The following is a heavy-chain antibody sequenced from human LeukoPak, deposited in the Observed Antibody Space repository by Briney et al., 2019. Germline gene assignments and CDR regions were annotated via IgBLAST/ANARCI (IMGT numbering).Heavy chain of an antibody. Sequence: PGGSLRLSCAASGFIVSSHYMSWVRQAPGKGLEWVSVIYSGGSPDSADSAKGRFTISRDISKNTLPLQMKSRRGEDTAVYYCARVPVLGSRENLQHWGQGTMVTVSS. CDR2: IYSGGSP. V-gene: IGHV3-66*01. J-gene: IGHJ1*01. CDR1: GFIVSSHY. D-gene: IGHD3-16*01. CDR3: ARVPVLGSRENLQH.